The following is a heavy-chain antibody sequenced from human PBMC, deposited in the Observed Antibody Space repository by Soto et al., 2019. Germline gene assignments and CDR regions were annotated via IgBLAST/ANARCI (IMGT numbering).Heavy chain of an antibody. CDR3: ARHGRHEDIVLMVYAIGFGP. V-gene: IGHV4-39*01. D-gene: IGHD2-8*01. Sequence: QLQLQESGPGLVKPSETLSLTCTVSGGSIRSNSYYWGWIRQPPGKGLEWIGNIYYIGSTYYNLSIESRVTISVDTSKNQFSLKVSSVTAAETAVYYCARHGRHEDIVLMVYAIGFGPWVEGSIVT. CDR2: IYYIGST. CDR1: GGSIRSNSYY. J-gene: IGHJ5*02.